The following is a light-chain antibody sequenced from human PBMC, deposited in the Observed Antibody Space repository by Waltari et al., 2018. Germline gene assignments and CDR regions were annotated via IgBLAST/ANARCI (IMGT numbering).Light chain of an antibody. CDR3: AAWDDSLPGLFV. J-gene: IGLJ1*01. V-gene: IGLV1-44*01. CDR2: NNN. Sequence: QSVVTQPPSASGTPGQRVTISCSGSSANIGSNTVNWYQQLPGTTPKLLIYNNNKRPSGFPDRFSGSKSGTSASLAISGLQSEDEADYYCAAWDDSLPGLFVFGSGTKVTVL. CDR1: SANIGSNT.